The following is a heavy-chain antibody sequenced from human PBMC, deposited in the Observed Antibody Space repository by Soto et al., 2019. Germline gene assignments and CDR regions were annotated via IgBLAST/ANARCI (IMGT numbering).Heavy chain of an antibody. D-gene: IGHD3-10*01. V-gene: IGHV1-2*02. CDR1: GYTFNRYY. CDR2: ISPHTGGT. CDR3: ARDRRPLVDFYYYYGMDV. Sequence: ASVKVSCKASGYTFNRYYMHWVRQAPGPGLEWMGWISPHTGGTTYAQKFQGRVTMTRDTSISTAYMELSRLRSDDTAVYYCARDRRPLVDFYYYYGMDVWGQGTTVTVSS. J-gene: IGHJ6*02.